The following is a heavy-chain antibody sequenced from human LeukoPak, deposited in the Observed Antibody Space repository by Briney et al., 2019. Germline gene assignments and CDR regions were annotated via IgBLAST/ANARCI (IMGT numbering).Heavy chain of an antibody. CDR2: IYSGGST. Sequence: PGGSLRLSCAASGLTVSTNYMSWVRQAPGKGLEWVSVIYSGGSTYYADSVKGRFTISRDNSKNTLYLQMNSLRAEDTAIYFCARSGDCSAGSCYSGYFDCWGQGTLVTVSS. J-gene: IGHJ4*02. CDR3: ARSGDCSAGSCYSGYFDC. CDR1: GLTVSTNY. D-gene: IGHD2-15*01. V-gene: IGHV3-66*01.